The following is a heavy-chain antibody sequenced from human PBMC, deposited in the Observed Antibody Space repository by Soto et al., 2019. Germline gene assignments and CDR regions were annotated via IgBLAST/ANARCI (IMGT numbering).Heavy chain of an antibody. V-gene: IGHV3-15*05. CDR3: AKIIRVRRYDSAGYFGY. CDR2: IKSKADHGTT. CDR1: GFTFTDAW. D-gene: IGHD3-22*01. Sequence: SGGSLRLSCAASGFTFTDAWMSWVRQAPGRGPEWVGRIKSKADHGTTDYAAPVKDRFTISRDDSKNTLYLQMYSLKTEDTAIYYCAKIIRVRRYDSAGYFGYWGQGTQVTVSS. J-gene: IGHJ4*02.